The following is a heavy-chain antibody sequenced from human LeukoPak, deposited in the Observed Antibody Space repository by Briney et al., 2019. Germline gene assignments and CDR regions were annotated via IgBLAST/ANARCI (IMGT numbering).Heavy chain of an antibody. CDR2: IYPSGGT. CDR3: ARLYLYYDVWSGYGPYFFDF. D-gene: IGHD3-3*01. CDR1: GYSITSGYY. J-gene: IGHJ4*02. V-gene: IGHV4-38-2*02. Sequence: SETLSLTCTVSGYSITSGYYWDWIRPPPGKGLEWIGSIYPSGGTHYNPSLRSRATISVDTSKNQFSLKLSSVTAADTAVYYCARLYLYYDVWSGYGPYFFDFWGQGTLVTVSS.